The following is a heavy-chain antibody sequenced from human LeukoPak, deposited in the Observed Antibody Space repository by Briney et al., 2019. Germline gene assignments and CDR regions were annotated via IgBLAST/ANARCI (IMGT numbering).Heavy chain of an antibody. V-gene: IGHV3-30-3*01. Sequence: GGSLRLSCAASGFTFSSYAMHWVRQAPGKGLEWVAIISYDGTNKYYADSVKGRFTISRDNSKNTLYLQMNSLRAEDTAVYYCARDKWEHYRRGYSDYWGQGTLVTVSS. CDR2: ISYDGTNK. D-gene: IGHD1-26*01. CDR1: GFTFSSYA. CDR3: ARDKWEHYRRGYSDY. J-gene: IGHJ4*02.